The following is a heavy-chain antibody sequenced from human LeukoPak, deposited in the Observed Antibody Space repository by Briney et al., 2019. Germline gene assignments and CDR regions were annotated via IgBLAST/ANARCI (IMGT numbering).Heavy chain of an antibody. V-gene: IGHV3-11*01. J-gene: IGHJ4*02. CDR2: ISSSGSTI. Sequence: GGSLRHSCAASGFTFSDYYMSWIRQAPGKGLEWVSYISSSGSTIYYADSVKGRFTISRDNAKNSLYLQMNSLRAEDTAMYYCARAVSGSYYDYWGQGTLVTVSS. CDR1: GFTFSDYY. CDR3: ARAVSGSYYDY. D-gene: IGHD1-26*01.